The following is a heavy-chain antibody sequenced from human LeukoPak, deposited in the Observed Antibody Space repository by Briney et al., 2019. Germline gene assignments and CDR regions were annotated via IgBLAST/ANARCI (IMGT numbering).Heavy chain of an antibody. CDR2: IWYDGSNK. D-gene: IGHD3-22*01. J-gene: IGHJ4*02. CDR1: GFTYSGYG. Sequence: GGSLRLACAASGFTYSGYGMHWVRQAPGKGLEWVAVIWYDGSNKYYADSVKGRFTISRDNSKNTLYLQMNSLRAEDTAVYYCARTSSGYSDFDYWGQGTLVTVSS. CDR3: ARTSSGYSDFDY. V-gene: IGHV3-33*01.